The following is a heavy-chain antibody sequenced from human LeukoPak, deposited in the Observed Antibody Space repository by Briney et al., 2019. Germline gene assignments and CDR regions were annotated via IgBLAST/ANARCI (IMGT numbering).Heavy chain of an antibody. J-gene: IGHJ4*02. D-gene: IGHD6-19*01. CDR2: ISGSGGST. V-gene: IGHV3-23*01. CDR1: GFTFSSYA. Sequence: GGALRLSCAASGFTFSSYAMSWVPQAPGKGLEWVSAISGSGGSTYYADSVKGRFTISRDNSKNTLYLQMNSLRAEDTAVYYCAKARSLGQWLVPNDYWGQGTLVTVSS. CDR3: AKARSLGQWLVPNDY.